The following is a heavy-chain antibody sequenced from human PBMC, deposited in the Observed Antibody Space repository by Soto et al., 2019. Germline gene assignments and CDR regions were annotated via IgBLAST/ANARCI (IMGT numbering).Heavy chain of an antibody. CDR2: ISGSGGST. Sequence: EVQLLESGGGLVQPGGSLRLSCAASGFTLSNYDVTWVRQAPGKGLEWVSTISGSGGSTYYADSVKGRFTISRDNCKNTMYLQMNSLRAEDTAVYYCAKDQGSSWYEIDYWGQGTLVTVSS. D-gene: IGHD6-13*01. V-gene: IGHV3-23*01. CDR3: AKDQGSSWYEIDY. J-gene: IGHJ4*02. CDR1: GFTLSNYD.